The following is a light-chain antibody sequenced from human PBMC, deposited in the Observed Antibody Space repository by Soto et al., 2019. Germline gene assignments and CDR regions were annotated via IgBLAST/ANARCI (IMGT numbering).Light chain of an antibody. CDR2: TAS. CDR3: QHYNSYSEA. Sequence: DIHMTHSPSTLSGSVGDRFTITCRASQTMRSWLAWYQQKPGQAPKLLIYTASNLKSGVPSRFSGSGSGTEFTLTISSLQPDDFATYYCQHYNSYSEAFGQGTKVDIK. V-gene: IGKV1-5*03. CDR1: QTMRSW. J-gene: IGKJ1*01.